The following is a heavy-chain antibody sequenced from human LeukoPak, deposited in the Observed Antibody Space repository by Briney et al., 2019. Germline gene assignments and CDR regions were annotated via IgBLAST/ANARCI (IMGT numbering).Heavy chain of an antibody. CDR1: GFTFSSYG. CDR3: AKALRQQLVRGSVDY. J-gene: IGHJ4*02. V-gene: IGHV3-30*18. D-gene: IGHD6-13*01. Sequence: GGSLRLSCAASGFTFSSYGMHWVRQAPGKGLEWLAVISYDGSNKYYADSVKGRFTISRDNSKNTLYLQMNSLRAEDTAVYYCAKALRQQLVRGSVDYWGQGTLVTVSS. CDR2: ISYDGSNK.